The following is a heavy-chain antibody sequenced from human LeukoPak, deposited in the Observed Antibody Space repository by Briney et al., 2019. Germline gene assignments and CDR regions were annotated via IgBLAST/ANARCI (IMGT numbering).Heavy chain of an antibody. CDR1: GYSFTSYW. Sequence: PGESLKISCKGSGYSFTSYWIGWVRQATGQGLEWMGWMNPNSGNTGYAQKFQGRVTMTRNTSISTAYMELSSLRSEDTAVYYCARGASYVGATPTDYWGQGTLVTVSS. D-gene: IGHD1-26*01. J-gene: IGHJ4*02. CDR2: MNPNSGNT. V-gene: IGHV1-8*02. CDR3: ARGASYVGATPTDY.